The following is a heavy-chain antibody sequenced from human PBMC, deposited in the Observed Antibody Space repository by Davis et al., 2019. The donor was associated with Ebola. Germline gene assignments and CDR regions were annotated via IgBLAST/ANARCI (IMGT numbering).Heavy chain of an antibody. V-gene: IGHV3-66*01. D-gene: IGHD3-10*01. CDR1: GFTVSSNY. CDR3: AREGGSGSYSNY. Sequence: GESLKISCAASGFTVSSNYMSWVRQAPGKGLEWVSVIYSGGSTYYADSVKGRFSISRDDAKNSLYLQMNSLRDEDTAVYYCAREGGSGSYSNYWGQGTLVTVSS. CDR2: IYSGGST. J-gene: IGHJ4*02.